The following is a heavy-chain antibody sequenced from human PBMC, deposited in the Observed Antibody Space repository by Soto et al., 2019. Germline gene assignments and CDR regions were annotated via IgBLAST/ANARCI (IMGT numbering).Heavy chain of an antibody. J-gene: IGHJ4*02. CDR1: GGSFSGYY. CDR2: INHSGST. CDR3: ARGLPYYDYIWGSYRYTPVYFDY. Sequence: QVQLQQWGAGLLKPSETLSLTCAVYGGSFSGYYWSWIRQPPGKGLEWIGEINHSGSTNYNPSLKSQVTISVDTYKNQFSLKLSSVTAANTAVYYCARGLPYYDYIWGSYRYTPVYFDYWGQGTLVTVSS. D-gene: IGHD3-16*02. V-gene: IGHV4-34*01.